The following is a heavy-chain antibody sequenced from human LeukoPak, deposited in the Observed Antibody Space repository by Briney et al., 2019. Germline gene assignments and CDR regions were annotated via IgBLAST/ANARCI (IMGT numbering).Heavy chain of an antibody. V-gene: IGHV1-58*02. CDR3: AAEVGILTGYYHYGMDV. D-gene: IGHD3-9*01. J-gene: IGHJ6*02. Sequence: GASVKVSCEASGFTFTSSAMQWVRQAREQRLEWIGWIVVCSGNTNYAQKFQERVTITRDMSTSTAYMELSSLRSEDTAVYYCAAEVGILTGYYHYGMDVWGQGTTVTVSS. CDR1: GFTFTSSA. CDR2: IVVCSGNT.